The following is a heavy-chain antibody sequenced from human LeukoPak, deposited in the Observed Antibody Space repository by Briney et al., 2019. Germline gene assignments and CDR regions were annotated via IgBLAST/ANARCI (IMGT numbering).Heavy chain of an antibody. J-gene: IGHJ4*02. V-gene: IGHV4-39*01. CDR1: GVSISSSSYY. D-gene: IGHD3-22*01. Sequence: SETLSLTCTVSGVSISSSSYYWGWIRQPPGKGLEWIGSIYYSGSTYYNPSLKSRVTISVDTSKNQFSLKLSSVTAADTAVYYCARRGCDSSGYYYAYWGQGTLVTVSS. CDR2: IYYSGST. CDR3: ARRGCDSSGYYYAY.